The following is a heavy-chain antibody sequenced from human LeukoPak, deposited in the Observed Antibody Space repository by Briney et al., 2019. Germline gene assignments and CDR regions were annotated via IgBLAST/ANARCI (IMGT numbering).Heavy chain of an antibody. CDR2: INHSGNT. CDR1: GGSFSGYY. D-gene: IGHD3-10*01. Sequence: SETLSLTCAVYGGSFSGYYWNWIRQPPGKGLEWIGGINHSGNTNYNPSLKSRVTISVDTSKNQFSLKLSSVTAADTAVYYCARGGYGSGWDYMDVWGRGTTVTVSS. CDR3: ARGGYGSGWDYMDV. J-gene: IGHJ6*03. V-gene: IGHV4-34*01.